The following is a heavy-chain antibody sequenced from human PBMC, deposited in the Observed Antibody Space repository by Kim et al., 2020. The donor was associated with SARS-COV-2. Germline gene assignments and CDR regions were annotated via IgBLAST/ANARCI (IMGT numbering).Heavy chain of an antibody. Sequence: GGSLRLSCAVSGFTFSTSAMSWVRQAAGKGLEWVSGFCGTGGTTYYADSVKGRFSISRDNSKNTLYLQMNDLRAEDTAVYYCAKDRAGYSYGYDAFDLWGQGTMVTVSS. CDR2: FCGTGGTT. V-gene: IGHV3-23*01. J-gene: IGHJ3*01. CDR3: AKDRAGYSYGYDAFDL. CDR1: GFTFSTSA. D-gene: IGHD5-18*01.